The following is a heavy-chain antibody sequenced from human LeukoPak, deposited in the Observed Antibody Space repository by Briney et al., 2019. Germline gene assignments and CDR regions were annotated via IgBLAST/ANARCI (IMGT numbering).Heavy chain of an antibody. CDR1: GFTFSSYT. CDR2: ISSSAIYI. CDR3: ATWDDYGDYVAFEY. V-gene: IGHV3-21*01. Sequence: GGSLRLSCAGSGFTFSSYTMNWVRQAPGRGLEWVSSISSSAIYIYYADSVRGRFTISRDDAKNSLFLHMNSLRAEDTAVYYCATWDDYGDYVAFEYWGQGTLVTVSS. J-gene: IGHJ4*02. D-gene: IGHD4-17*01.